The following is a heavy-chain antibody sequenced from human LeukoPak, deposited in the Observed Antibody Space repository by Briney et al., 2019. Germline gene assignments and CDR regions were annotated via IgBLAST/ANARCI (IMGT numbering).Heavy chain of an antibody. CDR3: ARGPPLTIFGVVSPC. CDR2: INPNSGGT. Sequence: GASVKASCKASGYTFTGYYMHWVRQAPGRGLEWMGWINPNSGGTNYAQKFQGRVTMTRDTSISTAYMELSRLRSDDTAVYYCARGPPLTIFGVVSPCWGQGTLVTVSS. CDR1: GYTFTGYY. D-gene: IGHD3-3*01. V-gene: IGHV1-2*02. J-gene: IGHJ4*02.